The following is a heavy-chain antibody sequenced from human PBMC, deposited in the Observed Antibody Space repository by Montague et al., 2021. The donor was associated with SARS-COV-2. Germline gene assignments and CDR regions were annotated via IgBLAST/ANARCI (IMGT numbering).Heavy chain of an antibody. CDR1: GGSISNSVYY. V-gene: IGHV4-39*01. CDR3: ARHPQH. J-gene: IGHJ1*01. CDR2: IYYTGST. Sequence: SETLSLTCTVSGGSISNSVYYWGWVRQPPGKRLEWIGSIYYTGSTYYNPSLKSRLTISVDTSENQFSLNLRSMTAADTAVYYCARHPQHWGQGTLVTVSS.